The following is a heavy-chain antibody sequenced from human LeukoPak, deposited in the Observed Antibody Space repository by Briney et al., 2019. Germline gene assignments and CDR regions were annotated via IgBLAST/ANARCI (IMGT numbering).Heavy chain of an antibody. Sequence: GGSLRRSCAASGFTFSSYSMNWVRQAPGKGLEWVSYISSSSSSIYYADSVKGRFTISRDNAKDSLYLQMNSLRHEDTAVYYCARDPSYYYGSGSYYNRNWFDPWGQGTLVTVSS. D-gene: IGHD3-10*01. V-gene: IGHV3-48*02. CDR1: GFTFSSYS. CDR2: ISSSSSSI. CDR3: ARDPSYYYGSGSYYNRNWFDP. J-gene: IGHJ5*02.